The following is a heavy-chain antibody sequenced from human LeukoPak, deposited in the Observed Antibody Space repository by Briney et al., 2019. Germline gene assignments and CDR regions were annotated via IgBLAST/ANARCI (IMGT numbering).Heavy chain of an antibody. D-gene: IGHD3-10*01. CDR2: ISSNGGST. CDR3: AREGMRFGELIPGYFDY. J-gene: IGHJ4*02. CDR1: GFTFSSYA. Sequence: QSGGSLRLSCAASGFTFSSYAMHWVRQAPGKGLEYVSAISSNGGSTYYANSVKGRFTISRDNSKNTLYLQMGSLRAEDMAVYYCAREGMRFGELIPGYFDYWGQGTLVTVSS. V-gene: IGHV3-64*01.